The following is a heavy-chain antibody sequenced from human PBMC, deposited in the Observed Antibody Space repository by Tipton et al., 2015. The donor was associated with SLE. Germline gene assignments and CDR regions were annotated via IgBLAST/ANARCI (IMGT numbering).Heavy chain of an antibody. V-gene: IGHV3-72*01. CDR2: TRNKANSYTT. CDR3: AKGVLLWFGDRPDDAFDI. J-gene: IGHJ3*02. Sequence: SLRLSCAASGFTFSDHYMDWVRQAPGKGLEWVGRTRNKANSYTTEYAASVKGRFTISRDDSKNSLYLQMNSLRAEDTAVYYCAKGVLLWFGDRPDDAFDIWGQGTMVTVSS. D-gene: IGHD3-10*01. CDR1: GFTFSDHY.